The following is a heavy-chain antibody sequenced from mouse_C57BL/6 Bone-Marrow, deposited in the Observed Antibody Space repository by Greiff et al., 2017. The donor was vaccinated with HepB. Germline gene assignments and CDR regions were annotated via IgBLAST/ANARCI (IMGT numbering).Heavy chain of an antibody. CDR3: ARIYDYDDYFDD. V-gene: IGHV1-55*01. J-gene: IGHJ2*01. CDR1: GYTFTSYW. D-gene: IGHD2-4*01. CDR2: IYPGSGST. Sequence: QVQLQQPGAELVKPGASVKMSCKASGYTFTSYWITWVKQRPGQGLEWIGDIYPGSGSTNYNEKFKSKATLTVDTSSSTAYMQLSSLTSEDSAVYYCARIYDYDDYFDDWGQGTTLTVSS.